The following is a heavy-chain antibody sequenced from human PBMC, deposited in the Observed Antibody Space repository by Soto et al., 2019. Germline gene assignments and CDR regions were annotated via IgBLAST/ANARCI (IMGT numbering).Heavy chain of an antibody. J-gene: IGHJ6*02. V-gene: IGHV4-38-2*02. Sequence: PSETLSLTCAVSGYSISSGYYWGWIRQPPGKGLEWIGEINHSGSTNYNPSLKSRVTISVDTSKNQFSLKLSSVTAADTAVYYCARDGYYDFWSGYYGPHPTNYYYYGMDVWGQGTTVTVYS. CDR2: INHSGST. CDR3: ARDGYYDFWSGYYGPHPTNYYYYGMDV. D-gene: IGHD3-3*01. CDR1: GYSISSGYY.